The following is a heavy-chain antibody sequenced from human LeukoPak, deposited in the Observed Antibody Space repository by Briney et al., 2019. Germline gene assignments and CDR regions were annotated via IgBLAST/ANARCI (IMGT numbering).Heavy chain of an antibody. CDR3: AVTANGEDFDY. CDR2: IYNSGST. V-gene: IGHV4-31*03. Sequence: PSETLSLTCTVSGGSISNGGYYWSWIRQHPGKGLECLGHIYNSGSTYYNPSLKSRVTISVDTSKNQFSLKLSSVTAADTAVYYCAVTANGEDFDYWGQGTLVTDSS. CDR1: GGSISNGGYY. J-gene: IGHJ4*02. D-gene: IGHD4/OR15-4a*01.